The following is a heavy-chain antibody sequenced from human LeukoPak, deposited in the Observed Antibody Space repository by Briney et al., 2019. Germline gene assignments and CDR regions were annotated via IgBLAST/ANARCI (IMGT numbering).Heavy chain of an antibody. V-gene: IGHV3-21*01. D-gene: IGHD2-15*01. Sequence: PGGSLRLSCAASGFTFSTYSMNWVRQAPGKGLEWVSSISSRRSYIYYADSVKGRFTISRDNAKNSLYLQINSLRAEDTAVYYCAKEGSEVAPNGSLDYWGQGTLVTVSS. J-gene: IGHJ4*02. CDR3: AKEGSEVAPNGSLDY. CDR1: GFTFSTYS. CDR2: ISSRRSYI.